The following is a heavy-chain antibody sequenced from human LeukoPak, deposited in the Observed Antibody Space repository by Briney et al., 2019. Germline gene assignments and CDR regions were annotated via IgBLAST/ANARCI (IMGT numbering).Heavy chain of an antibody. J-gene: IGHJ4*02. Sequence: GGSLRLSCAASGFTFSSYSMNWVRQAPGKGLEWVAFIRYDGNIKYFADSVKGRFTMSRDTSKNTLYLQMNSLRAEDTAVYYCARGVVVPAANDYWGQGTLVTVSS. CDR1: GFTFSSYS. D-gene: IGHD2-2*01. CDR3: ARGVVVPAANDY. V-gene: IGHV3-30*02. CDR2: IRYDGNIK.